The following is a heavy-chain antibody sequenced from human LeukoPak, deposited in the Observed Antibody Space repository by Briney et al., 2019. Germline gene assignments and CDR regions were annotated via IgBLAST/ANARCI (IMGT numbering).Heavy chain of an antibody. V-gene: IGHV4-59*11. CDR2: IYYSGTT. Sequence: SETLSLTCTVSGGSISSHYWSWIRQPPGKGLEWIGYIYYSGTTNYNPSLKSRVTISVDTSKNQFSLQLRSVTAADTAVYYCAREDPQTTVPEGMDVWGQGTTVTVSS. CDR1: GGSISSHY. CDR3: AREDPQTTVPEGMDV. J-gene: IGHJ6*02. D-gene: IGHD4-17*01.